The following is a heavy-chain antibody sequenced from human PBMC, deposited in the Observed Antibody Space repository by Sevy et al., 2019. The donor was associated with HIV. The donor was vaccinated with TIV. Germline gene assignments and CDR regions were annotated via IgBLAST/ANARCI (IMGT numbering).Heavy chain of an antibody. V-gene: IGHV3-23*01. J-gene: IGHJ4*02. Sequence: GGSLRLSCAASGFAFYDYSMSWIRQAPGKGLEWVSAISGSGGSTYYADSVKGRFTISRDNSKNTLYLQMNSLRAEDTAVYYCAKLHPSDGYDLVYWGQGTLVTVSS. D-gene: IGHD5-12*01. CDR1: GFAFYDYS. CDR2: ISGSGGST. CDR3: AKLHPSDGYDLVY.